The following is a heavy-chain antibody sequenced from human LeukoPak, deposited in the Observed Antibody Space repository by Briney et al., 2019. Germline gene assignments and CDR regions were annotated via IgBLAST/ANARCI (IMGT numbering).Heavy chain of an antibody. CDR1: GVSISSSNSY. V-gene: IGHV4-39*07. J-gene: IGHJ4*02. CDR2: IYYSGST. D-gene: IGHD6-6*01. Sequence: PSETLSLTCTVSGVSISSSNSYWGWIRQPPGKGLEWIGSIYYSGSTNYNPSLKSRVTISVDTSKNQFSLKLSSVTAADTAVYYCARGPRTAARQFGYWGQGTLVTVSS. CDR3: ARGPRTAARQFGY.